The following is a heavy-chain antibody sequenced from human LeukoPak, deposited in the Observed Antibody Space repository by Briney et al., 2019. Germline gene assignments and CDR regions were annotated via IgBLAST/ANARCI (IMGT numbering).Heavy chain of an antibody. CDR2: ISGTRNFI. J-gene: IGHJ4*02. Sequence: GGSLRLSCAAPGFTFSRYTIPWVRQTTGRGLEWVSSISGTRNFIFYAESLKGRFTISRDNANNSVYLQMDTLRAEDTAVYYCARVINGHIDYWGQGTLVTVSS. CDR3: ARVINGHIDY. V-gene: IGHV3-21*06. D-gene: IGHD5-24*01. CDR1: GFTFSRYT.